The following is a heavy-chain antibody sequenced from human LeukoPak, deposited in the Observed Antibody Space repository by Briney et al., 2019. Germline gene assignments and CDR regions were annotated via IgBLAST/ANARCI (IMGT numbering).Heavy chain of an antibody. D-gene: IGHD7-27*01. CDR1: GGTFSSYA. J-gene: IGHJ6*04. V-gene: IGHV1-69*13. CDR2: IIPIFGTA. Sequence: ASVKVSCKASGGTFSSYAISWVRQAPGQGLEWMGGIIPIFGTANYAQKFQGRVTITADESTSTAYMELSSLRSEDTAVYYCARGKELPPTGDWGGYYYYGMDVWGKGTTVTVSS. CDR3: ARGKELPPTGDWGGYYYYGMDV.